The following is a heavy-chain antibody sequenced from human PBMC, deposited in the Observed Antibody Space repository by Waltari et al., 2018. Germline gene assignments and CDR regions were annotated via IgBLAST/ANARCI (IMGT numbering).Heavy chain of an antibody. CDR3: ASQYYDFWSGYYLWGY. D-gene: IGHD3-3*01. Sequence: QVQLQESGPGLVKPSETLSLTCAVSGYSISSGYYCAWIRQPPGKGLEWIGSIYHSGGTYYNPSLKSRVTISVDTSKNQFSLKLSSVTAADTAVYYCASQYYDFWSGYYLWGYWGQGTLVTVSS. V-gene: IGHV4-38-2*01. CDR1: GYSISSGYY. J-gene: IGHJ4*02. CDR2: IYHSGGT.